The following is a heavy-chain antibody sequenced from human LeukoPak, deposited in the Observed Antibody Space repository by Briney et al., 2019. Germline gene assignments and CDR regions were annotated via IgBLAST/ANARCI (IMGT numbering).Heavy chain of an antibody. CDR3: ARARWSSTGWFLGY. J-gene: IGHJ4*02. CDR1: GFTFSSYW. D-gene: IGHD6-19*01. Sequence: GGSLRLSCAASGFTFSSYWMHWVRQAPGKGLVWVSRVNPQGSGTSYTDSVKGRFTISRDNAKDALHLRMDNLRVEDTAVYYCARARWSSTGWFLGYWGQGTLVSVSS. CDR2: VNPQGSGT. V-gene: IGHV3-74*01.